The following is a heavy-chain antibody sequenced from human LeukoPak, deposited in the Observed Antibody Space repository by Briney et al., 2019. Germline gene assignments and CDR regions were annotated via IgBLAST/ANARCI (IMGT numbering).Heavy chain of an antibody. CDR1: GYTFTGYY. V-gene: IGHV1-2*02. D-gene: IGHD5-12*01. CDR2: INPNSGGT. CDR3: ARAYSGYDWADY. Sequence: ASVKVSCKASGYTFTGYYMHWVRQAPGQGLEWMGWINPNSGGTNYAQKFQGRVTMTRDTSISTAYMELSRLRSDDTAVYYCARAYSGYDWADYWGQGTLVTVSS. J-gene: IGHJ4*02.